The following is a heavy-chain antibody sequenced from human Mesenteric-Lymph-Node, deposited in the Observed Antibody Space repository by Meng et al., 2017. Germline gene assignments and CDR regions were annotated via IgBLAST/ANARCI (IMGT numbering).Heavy chain of an antibody. Sequence: GESLKISCAASGFTFSDYWMSWVRQAPGKGLLWVSRMNTDGSSTSYADSVEGRFTISRDNAKNTLYLQMNTLRAEDTGVYYCVRHTEEYYYYGMDVWGQGTTVTVSS. CDR2: MNTDGSST. CDR3: VRHTEEYYYYGMDV. CDR1: GFTFSDYW. D-gene: IGHD2-8*02. J-gene: IGHJ6*02. V-gene: IGHV3-74*01.